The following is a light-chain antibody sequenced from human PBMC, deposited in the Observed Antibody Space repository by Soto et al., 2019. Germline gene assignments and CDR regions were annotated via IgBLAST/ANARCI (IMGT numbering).Light chain of an antibody. Sequence: DIHMTQSPSTLSASVGDRGTITCRASQSISIWLAWYQQKPGKAPNLLIYQKSSSETRVPTRFSGSGSGTELTLTVSSLQPDDFATYFRQHWKEYSCTFGQGTKVEVK. CDR1: QSISIW. CDR3: QHWKEYSCT. CDR2: QKS. J-gene: IGKJ1*01. V-gene: IGKV1-5*03.